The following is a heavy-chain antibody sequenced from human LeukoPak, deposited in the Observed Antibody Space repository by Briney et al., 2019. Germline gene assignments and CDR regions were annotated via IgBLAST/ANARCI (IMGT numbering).Heavy chain of an antibody. V-gene: IGHV3-48*03. CDR2: ISSSGSTI. D-gene: IGHD3-16*02. CDR3: ARVARDYVWGSYRYTDADLWYFDY. CDR1: GFTFSSYE. Sequence: AGGSLRLSCAASGFTFSSYEMNWVRQAQGKGLEWVSYISSSGSTIYYADSVKGRFTISRDNAKNSLYLQMNSLRAEDTAVYYCARVARDYVWGSYRYTDADLWYFDYWGQGTLVTVSS. J-gene: IGHJ4*02.